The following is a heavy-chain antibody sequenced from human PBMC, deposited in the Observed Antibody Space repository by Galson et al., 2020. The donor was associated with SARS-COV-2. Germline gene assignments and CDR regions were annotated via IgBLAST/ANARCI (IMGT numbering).Heavy chain of an antibody. Sequence: GGSLRLSCAASGFTFSSYAMSWVRQAPGKGLEWVSAISGSGGSTYYADSVKGRFTISRDNSKNTLYLQMNSLRAEDTAVYYCAKDLGRHITMVRGVILTYFDYWGQGTLVTVSS. CDR1: GFTFSSYA. D-gene: IGHD3-10*01. V-gene: IGHV3-23*01. CDR2: ISGSGGST. CDR3: AKDLGRHITMVRGVILTYFDY. J-gene: IGHJ4*02.